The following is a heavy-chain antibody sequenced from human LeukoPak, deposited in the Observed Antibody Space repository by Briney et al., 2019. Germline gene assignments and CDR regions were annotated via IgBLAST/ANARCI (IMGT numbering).Heavy chain of an antibody. CDR2: IYYIATT. Sequence: SETLSLTCTVSGGSLSRYYWSWIRQPPGKGMEWIGYIYYIATTNYNPSLKSRVTISVDTSKNQFSLKLSSVSAADTAVYYCARSVYSSSWYVAVWYYFDYWGQGTLVTVSS. J-gene: IGHJ4*02. D-gene: IGHD6-13*01. CDR1: GGSLSRYY. CDR3: ARSVYSSSWYVAVWYYFDY. V-gene: IGHV4-59*12.